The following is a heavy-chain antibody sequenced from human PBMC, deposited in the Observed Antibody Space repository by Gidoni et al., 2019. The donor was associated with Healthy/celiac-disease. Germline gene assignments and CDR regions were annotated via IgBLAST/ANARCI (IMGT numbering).Heavy chain of an antibody. J-gene: IGHJ4*02. CDR3: AKDRVAWIQLYGGGYFDY. D-gene: IGHD5-18*01. Sequence: QVQLVESGGGVVQPGRSLRLSCAASGFTFRSYGMHWVRQAPGKGLEWVAVISYDGSNKYYADSVKGRFTISRDNSKNTLYLQMNSLRAEDTAVYYCAKDRVAWIQLYGGGYFDYWGQGTLVTVSS. CDR2: ISYDGSNK. V-gene: IGHV3-30*18. CDR1: GFTFRSYG.